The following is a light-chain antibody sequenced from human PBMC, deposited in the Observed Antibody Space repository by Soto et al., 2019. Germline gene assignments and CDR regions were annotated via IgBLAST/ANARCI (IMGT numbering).Light chain of an antibody. CDR2: GAS. CDR3: QQCGSSPIT. V-gene: IGKV3-20*01. J-gene: IGKJ5*01. Sequence: EIVLTQSPGTLSLSPGERATLSCRASQSVSSSYLAWYQQKPGQAPRLLLYGASSRATGIPGRFSGSGSGTDFTLTISRLEPEDFAVYYCQQCGSSPITFGQGTRLEIK. CDR1: QSVSSSY.